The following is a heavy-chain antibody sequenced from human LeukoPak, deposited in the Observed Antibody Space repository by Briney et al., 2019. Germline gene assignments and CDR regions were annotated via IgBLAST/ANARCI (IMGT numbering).Heavy chain of an antibody. J-gene: IGHJ6*04. V-gene: IGHV4-31*03. Sequence: PSQTLSLTCTVSSDSISSGGHYWSWIRLHPGKGLEWIGYIYYSGSTYYNPSLKSRVTISVDTSKNQFSLKLSSVTAADTAVYYCASAVVPAAKDYYGMDVWGKGTTFTVSS. CDR3: ASAVVPAAKDYYGMDV. CDR1: SDSISSGGHY. D-gene: IGHD2-2*01. CDR2: IYYSGST.